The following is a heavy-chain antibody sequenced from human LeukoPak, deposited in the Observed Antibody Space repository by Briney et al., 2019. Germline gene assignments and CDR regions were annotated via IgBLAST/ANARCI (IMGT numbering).Heavy chain of an antibody. V-gene: IGHV4-59*01. D-gene: IGHD4-17*01. Sequence: SETLSLTCTVSGGSIRSYYWSWIRQAPGKELDWIGYISDSGSTNYNPSLKSRVTISVDTSKNQLSLKLRSVTAADTAVYHCARMANGDPHYCWYFDLWGRGTLVTVSS. CDR2: ISDSGST. J-gene: IGHJ2*01. CDR1: GGSIRSYY. CDR3: ARMANGDPHYCWYFDL.